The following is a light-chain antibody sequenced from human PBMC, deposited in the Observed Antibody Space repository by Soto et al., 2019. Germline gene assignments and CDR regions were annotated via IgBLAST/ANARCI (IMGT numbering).Light chain of an antibody. J-gene: IGKJ4*01. V-gene: IGKV3-20*01. Sequence: EIVLTQSPGTLSLSPGERATLSCRASQSVTGSYLAWYQQKAGQAPRLLIYGASSRATGIPDRFSGSGSGTDXXXTXXXXEPEXFALXXXXXYGTSPPLTFGGGTKVEIK. CDR2: GAS. CDR1: QSVTGSY. CDR3: XXYGTSPPLT.